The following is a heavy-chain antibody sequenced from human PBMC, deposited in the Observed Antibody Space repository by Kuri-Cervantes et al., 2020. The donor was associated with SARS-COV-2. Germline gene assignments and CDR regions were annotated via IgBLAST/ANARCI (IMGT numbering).Heavy chain of an antibody. Sequence: SVKVSCKASGGTFSSYAISWVRQAPGQGLEWMGGIIPILGIANYAQKFQGRVTITADKSTSTAYMELSSLRSEETAVYYCARGGTRIQLWWDYFDYWGQGTPVTVSS. J-gene: IGHJ4*02. D-gene: IGHD5-18*01. CDR3: ARGGTRIQLWWDYFDY. CDR2: IIPILGIA. CDR1: GGTFSSYA. V-gene: IGHV1-69*10.